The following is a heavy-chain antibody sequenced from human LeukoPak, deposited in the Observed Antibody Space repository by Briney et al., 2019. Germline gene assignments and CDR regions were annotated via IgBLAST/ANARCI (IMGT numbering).Heavy chain of an antibody. CDR3: AREHPGPSTVTTLSAAFDI. D-gene: IGHD4-17*01. Sequence: ASVKVSCKASGGTFSSCAISWVRQAPGQGLEWMGGIIPIFGTANYAQKFQGRVTITTDESTSTAYMELSSLRSEDTAVYYCAREHPGPSTVTTLSAAFDIWGQGTMVTVSS. CDR1: GGTFSSCA. CDR2: IIPIFGTA. V-gene: IGHV1-69*05. J-gene: IGHJ3*02.